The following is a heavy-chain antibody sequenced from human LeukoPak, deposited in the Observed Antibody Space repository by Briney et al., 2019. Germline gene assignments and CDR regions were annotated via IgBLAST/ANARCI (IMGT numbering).Heavy chain of an antibody. CDR2: AYYSGHA. Sequence: SETLSLTCTVSGGSISDNYWSWIRQPPGKGLEWIGYAYYSGHANYNSSLKSRVTMSLDTSKSQFSLRLSSVTAADTAVYFCARHPFATPFDYWGPGTLVTASS. CDR1: GGSISDNY. D-gene: IGHD2-15*01. V-gene: IGHV4-59*08. CDR3: ARHPFATPFDY. J-gene: IGHJ4*02.